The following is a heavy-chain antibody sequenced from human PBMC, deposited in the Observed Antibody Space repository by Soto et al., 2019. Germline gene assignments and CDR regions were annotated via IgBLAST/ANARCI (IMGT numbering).Heavy chain of an antibody. CDR3: ARSSAFFAISLLDT. CDR2: VYHTETT. Sequence: QVRLQESGPGLVKPSGTLSLTCDVSGDSVSSINWWIWVRHPPGQGLQWSGEVYHTETTNYNPSLKWRVTIADDKSQSHYSLAVTSVTGAVTAVYDCARSSAFFAISLLDTSGHGALVTVSS. J-gene: IGHJ5*01. V-gene: IGHV4-4*02. D-gene: IGHD3-3*02. CDR1: GDSVSSINW.